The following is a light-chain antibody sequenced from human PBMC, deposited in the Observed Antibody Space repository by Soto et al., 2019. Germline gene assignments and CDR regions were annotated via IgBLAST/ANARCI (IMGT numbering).Light chain of an antibody. CDR3: QQYNTYPWT. CDR2: DAS. CDR1: QIITSW. Sequence: DTQITHTPCCLPESVGDTVTLTCVASQIITSWLAWYKQKSGKAPKLLMYDASTLESGVPSRFSGSGSGTEFTIVISSLQPDDFASYYCQQYNTYPWTFGQGTKVE. V-gene: IGKV1-5*01. J-gene: IGKJ1*01.